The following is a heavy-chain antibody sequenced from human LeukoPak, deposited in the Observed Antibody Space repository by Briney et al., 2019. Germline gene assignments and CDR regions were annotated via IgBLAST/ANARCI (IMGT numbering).Heavy chain of an antibody. V-gene: IGHV4-39*07. Sequence: SETLSLTCTVSGGSISSSRYYWGWIRQPPGKGLEWIGSIYYSGSTYYNPSLKSRVTISIDTSKNQFSLKLSSVTAADTAVYYCARDPTSTTISDTWGQGTLVTVSS. CDR1: GGSISSSRYY. CDR2: IYYSGST. D-gene: IGHD3-9*01. CDR3: ARDPTSTTISDT. J-gene: IGHJ5*02.